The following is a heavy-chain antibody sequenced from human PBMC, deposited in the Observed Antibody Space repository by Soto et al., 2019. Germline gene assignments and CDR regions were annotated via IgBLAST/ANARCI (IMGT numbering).Heavy chain of an antibody. CDR3: ARVVGRLCSGGVCTPTAFDY. D-gene: IGHD2-15*01. V-gene: IGHV4-34*01. J-gene: IGHJ4*02. CDR1: GGSFSGYY. CDR2: SDHSGST. Sequence: SETLSLTCAVYGGSFSGYYWTWIRQPPGKGLEWIGESDHSGSTKYNPSLKSQVATSIDTSKSQFSLRLSSATAADTAVYYCARVVGRLCSGGVCTPTAFDYWGQGTPVTVSS.